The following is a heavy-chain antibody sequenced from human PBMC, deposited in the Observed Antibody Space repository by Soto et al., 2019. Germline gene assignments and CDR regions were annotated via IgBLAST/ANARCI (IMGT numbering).Heavy chain of an antibody. V-gene: IGHV3-33*01. Sequence: QVQLVESGGGVVQPGRSLRLSCAASGFTFSSYGMHWVRQAPGKGLEWVAVIWYDGSNKYYADSVKGRFTISRDNSKNTLYLQMNSLRAEDTAVYYCARPGDTPSHYYYYGMDVWGQGTTVTVSS. CDR1: GFTFSSYG. CDR3: ARPGDTPSHYYYYGMDV. D-gene: IGHD5-18*01. J-gene: IGHJ6*02. CDR2: IWYDGSNK.